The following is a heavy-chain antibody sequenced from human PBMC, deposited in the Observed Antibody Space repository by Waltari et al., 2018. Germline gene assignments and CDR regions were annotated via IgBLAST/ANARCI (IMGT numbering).Heavy chain of an antibody. V-gene: IGHV1-8*01. CDR3: AREVPYYYDSSGDAFDI. CDR2: MNPNSGNT. CDR1: GYTFTSYD. D-gene: IGHD3-22*01. J-gene: IGHJ3*02. Sequence: QVQLVQSGAEVKKPGASVKVSCKASGYTFTSYDNHCVRQATGQGLEWMGWMNPNSGNTGYAQKFQGRVTMTRNTSISTAYMELSSLRSEDTAVYYCAREVPYYYDSSGDAFDIWGQGTMVTVSS.